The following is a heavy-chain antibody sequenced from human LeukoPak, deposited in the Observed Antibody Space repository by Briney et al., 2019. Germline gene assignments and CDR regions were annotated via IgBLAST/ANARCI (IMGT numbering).Heavy chain of an antibody. D-gene: IGHD3-3*01. Sequence: KTGGSLRLSCAASGFTFSSYSMNWVRQAPGQGLEWVSSISSSSSYIYYADSVKGRLTISRDNAKNSLYLQMNSLRAEDTAVYYCARGRVWSGYYRGPYYFDYWGQGTLVTVSS. CDR2: ISSSSSYI. V-gene: IGHV3-21*01. CDR3: ARGRVWSGYYRGPYYFDY. CDR1: GFTFSSYS. J-gene: IGHJ4*02.